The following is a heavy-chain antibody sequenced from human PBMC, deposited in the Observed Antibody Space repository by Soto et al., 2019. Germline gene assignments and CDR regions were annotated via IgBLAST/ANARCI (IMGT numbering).Heavy chain of an antibody. V-gene: IGHV3-73*01. CDR3: TTSADDTFLDH. Sequence: GGSLRLSCSASGFTFSGSAMHWVRQASGKGLEWVGRIRNKANNYATAYAASVKGRFSISRDDSKNTAYLQMNSLKTEDTAVYYCTTSADDTFLDHWAQGSLVTVSS. D-gene: IGHD3-16*01. CDR2: IRNKANNYAT. CDR1: GFTFSGSA. J-gene: IGHJ1*01.